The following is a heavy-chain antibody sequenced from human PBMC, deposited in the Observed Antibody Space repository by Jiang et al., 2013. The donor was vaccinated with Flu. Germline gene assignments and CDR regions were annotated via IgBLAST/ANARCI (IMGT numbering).Heavy chain of an antibody. CDR3: ARGLLRYFDWLRPRNDAFDI. CDR2: IHSNGRT. J-gene: IGHJ3*02. D-gene: IGHD3-9*01. CDR1: GGSFSVYY. V-gene: IGHV4-34*01. Sequence: ETLSLTCAVYGGSFSVYYWSWIRQSPGRGLEWIGEIHSNGRTHHNPSLKSRVTISMDTSRNQFSLKMSSVTATDTAVYYCARGLLRYFDWLRPRNDAFDIWGQGTMVTVSS.